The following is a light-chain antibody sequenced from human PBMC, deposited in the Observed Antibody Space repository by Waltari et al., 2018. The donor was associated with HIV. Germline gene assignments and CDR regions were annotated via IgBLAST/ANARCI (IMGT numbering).Light chain of an antibody. V-gene: IGLV2-11*01. CDR3: SSYTGNSWV. CDR2: EVI. CDR1: SDDIGASKF. Sequence: QSALTQPRSVSGSPGQSVTFSCTGTSDDIGASKFVSLYQQHPGKAPKLILYEVIQRPSGVPDRFSGSKSGNTASLTISGLQGEDEADYYCSSYTGNSWVFGGGTILTVL. J-gene: IGLJ3*02.